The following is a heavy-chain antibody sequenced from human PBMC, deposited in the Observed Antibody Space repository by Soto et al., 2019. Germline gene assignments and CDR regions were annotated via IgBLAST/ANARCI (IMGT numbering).Heavy chain of an antibody. V-gene: IGHV3-74*01. Sequence: GGSLRLSCLASGFTFSSYWVHWVRQAPGKGLDWVARINPNGGTINYADSVKGRFTISRDNAKDTLYLQMSSLRAEDTAVYYCSRAGSYRFDYWGQGTLVTVSS. CDR2: INPNGGTI. CDR1: GFTFSSYW. D-gene: IGHD3-10*01. CDR3: SRAGSYRFDY. J-gene: IGHJ4*02.